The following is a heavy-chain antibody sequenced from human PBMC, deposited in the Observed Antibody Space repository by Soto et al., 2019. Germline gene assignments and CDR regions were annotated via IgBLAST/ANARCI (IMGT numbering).Heavy chain of an antibody. V-gene: IGHV3-7*01. Sequence: GGSLRLSCAASGFTFSRYWMSWVRQAPGKGLEWVANIKEDGSEKKNVDSVKGRFTISRDNSKNSLYLQMNSLRAEDTAVYYCARSYSSSWYYWGQGTLVTVSS. CDR2: IKEDGSEK. CDR3: ARSYSSSWYY. D-gene: IGHD6-13*01. CDR1: GFTFSRYW. J-gene: IGHJ4*02.